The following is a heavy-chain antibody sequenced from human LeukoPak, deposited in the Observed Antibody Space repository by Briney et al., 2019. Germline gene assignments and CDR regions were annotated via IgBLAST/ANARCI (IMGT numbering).Heavy chain of an antibody. J-gene: IGHJ4*02. CDR3: ARDGFEYSSSANYFDY. CDR1: GYTFTSYG. V-gene: IGHV1-18*01. D-gene: IGHD6-6*01. CDR2: ISAYNGNT. Sequence: ASVKVSCKASGYTFTSYGISWVRQAPGQGLEWMGWISAYNGNTNYAQKLQGRVTMTTDTSTSTAYMELRSLRSDDTAVYYCARDGFEYSSSANYFDYWGQGTLVTVSS.